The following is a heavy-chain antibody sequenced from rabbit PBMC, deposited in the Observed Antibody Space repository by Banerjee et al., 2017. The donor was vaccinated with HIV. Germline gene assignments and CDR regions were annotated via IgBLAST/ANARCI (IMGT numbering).Heavy chain of an antibody. J-gene: IGHJ4*01. D-gene: IGHD2-1*01. Sequence: QSLEESGGDLVKPGASLTLTCTASGFSFSSGYDMCWVRQAPGKGLEWIACIYAGSSGNIWYANWAKGRFTISKISSTTVTLQMTSLTAADTATYFCARDRVYANYGNYGPNFNLWGQGTLVTVS. CDR2: IYAGSSGNI. CDR1: GFSFSSGYD. V-gene: IGHV1S40*01. CDR3: ARDRVYANYGNYGPNFNL.